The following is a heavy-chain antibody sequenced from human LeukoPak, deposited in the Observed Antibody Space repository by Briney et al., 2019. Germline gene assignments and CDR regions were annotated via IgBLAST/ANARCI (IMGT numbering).Heavy chain of an antibody. D-gene: IGHD6-13*01. CDR2: IYYSGST. V-gene: IGHV4-39*07. CDR3: ASGGQQLDRWPRGKRPYPFDS. CDR1: GGSISSSCYY. J-gene: IGHJ4*02. Sequence: SETLSLTCTVSGGSISSSCYYWGWIRQPPGKGLEWIGSIYYSGSTYYNPSLKSRVTISVDTSKNQFSLKLSSVTAADTAVYYCASGGQQLDRWPRGKRPYPFDSWGQGTLVTVSS.